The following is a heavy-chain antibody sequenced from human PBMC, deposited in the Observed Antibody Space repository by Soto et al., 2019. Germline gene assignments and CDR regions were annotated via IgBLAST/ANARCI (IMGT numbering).Heavy chain of an antibody. V-gene: IGHV3-73*02. CDR3: TFRTRLYCGGDRYYDY. CDR1: GFTFSGSA. D-gene: IGHD2-21*02. Sequence: EVQLVESGGGLVQPGGSLKLSCAASGFTFSGSAMHWVRQASGKGLEWVGRIRSKANSYATAYAASVKGRFTISRDDSKNTAYLQMNSLKTEDTAVYYCTFRTRLYCGGDRYYDYWGQGTLVTVSS. J-gene: IGHJ4*02. CDR2: IRSKANSYAT.